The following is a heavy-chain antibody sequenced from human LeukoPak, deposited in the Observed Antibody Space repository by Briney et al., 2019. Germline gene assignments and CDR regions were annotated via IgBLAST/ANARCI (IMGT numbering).Heavy chain of an antibody. CDR2: INHSGST. V-gene: IGHV4-34*01. Sequence: SETLSLTCAVYGGSFSGYYWSWIRQPPGKGLEWIGEINHSGSTDYNPSLKNRLTISIDTSNKQFSLRLTSVTAADTAVYYCAGTPGAFDFWGQGTLVTVSS. D-gene: IGHD2-15*01. CDR1: GGSFSGYY. CDR3: AGTPGAFDF. J-gene: IGHJ4*02.